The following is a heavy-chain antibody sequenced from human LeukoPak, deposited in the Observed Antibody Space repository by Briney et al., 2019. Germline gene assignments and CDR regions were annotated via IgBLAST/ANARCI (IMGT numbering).Heavy chain of an antibody. V-gene: IGHV4-34*01. D-gene: IGHD3-16*01. Sequence: SETLSLTCAVYGGSFSGYYWSWIRQPPGKGLEWIGEINHSGSTNYNPSLKSRVTISVDKSKNQFSLKLSSVTAADTAVYYCASRWYDYVWGSYPRRGFDPWGQGTLVTVSS. CDR3: ASRWYDYVWGSYPRRGFDP. CDR2: INHSGST. J-gene: IGHJ5*02. CDR1: GGSFSGYY.